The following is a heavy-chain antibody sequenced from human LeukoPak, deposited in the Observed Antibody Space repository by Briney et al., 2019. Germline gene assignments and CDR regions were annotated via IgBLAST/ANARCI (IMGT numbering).Heavy chain of an antibody. CDR1: GVSISDGRYY. D-gene: IGHD2-2*01. CDR2: KYYSGCA. Sequence: SETLSLTCTVSGVSISDGRYYWAWIRQDQGRGMEGIVYKYYSGCAKYNPSLNSRLTISVDTPDNQFSLQLSSVTAADTAMYYCATPYCSGISCLDVFNIWGQGTMVTVSS. J-gene: IGHJ3*02. CDR3: ATPYCSGISCLDVFNI. V-gene: IGHV4-31*03.